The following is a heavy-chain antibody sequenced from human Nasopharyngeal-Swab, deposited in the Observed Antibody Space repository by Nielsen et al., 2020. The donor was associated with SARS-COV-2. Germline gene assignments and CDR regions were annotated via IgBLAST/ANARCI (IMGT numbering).Heavy chain of an antibody. J-gene: IGHJ5*02. CDR3: ARAGITGTPWGWFDP. Sequence: GESLKISCAASGFTVSSNYMGWVRQAPGKGLEWVSVIYSGGSTYYADSVKGRFTISSDNSKNTLYLQMNSLRAEDTAVYYCARAGITGTPWGWFDPWGQGTLVTVSS. CDR1: GFTVSSNY. V-gene: IGHV3-53*01. D-gene: IGHD1-7*01. CDR2: IYSGGST.